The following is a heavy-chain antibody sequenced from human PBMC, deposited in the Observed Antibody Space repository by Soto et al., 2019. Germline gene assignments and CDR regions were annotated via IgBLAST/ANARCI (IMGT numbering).Heavy chain of an antibody. CDR1: GGTFSSYA. Sequence: SVKVSCKASGGTFSSYAISWVRQAPGQGLEWMGGIIPIFGTANYAQKFQGRVTMTADESTSTAYMELSSLRSEDTAVYYCARGPDYYGSGSYSDYWGQETLFTVSS. CDR2: IIPIFGTA. V-gene: IGHV1-69*13. CDR3: ARGPDYYGSGSYSDY. D-gene: IGHD3-10*01. J-gene: IGHJ4*02.